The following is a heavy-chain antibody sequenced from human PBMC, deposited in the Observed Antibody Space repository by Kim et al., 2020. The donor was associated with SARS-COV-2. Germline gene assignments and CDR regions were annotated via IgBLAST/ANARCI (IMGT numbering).Heavy chain of an antibody. CDR1: GGSFSGYY. J-gene: IGHJ5*02. CDR2: INHSGST. V-gene: IGHV4-34*01. Sequence: SETLSLTCAVYGGSFSGYYWSWIRQPPGKGLEWIGEINHSGSTNYNPSLKSRVTISVDTSKNQFSLKLSSVTAADTAVYYCASRLYYDFWRGYWFDPWG. D-gene: IGHD3-3*01. CDR3: ASRLYYDFWRGYWFDP.